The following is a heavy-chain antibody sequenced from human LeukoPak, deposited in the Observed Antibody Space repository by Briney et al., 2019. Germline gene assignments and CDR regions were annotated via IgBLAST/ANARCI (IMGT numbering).Heavy chain of an antibody. CDR2: TQYDGSNK. J-gene: IGHJ6*03. CDR3: ANSPSTPYSSYYMDV. D-gene: IGHD2/OR15-2a*01. Sequence: GGSLRLSCDMSGFIFSTYGIHWVRQAPGKGLEWVTFTQYDGSNKYYADSVKGRFTISRDNSNKMVYLQMNSLRAEDTAVYYCANSPSTPYSSYYMDVWGKGTTVTVSS. V-gene: IGHV3-30*02. CDR1: GFIFSTYG.